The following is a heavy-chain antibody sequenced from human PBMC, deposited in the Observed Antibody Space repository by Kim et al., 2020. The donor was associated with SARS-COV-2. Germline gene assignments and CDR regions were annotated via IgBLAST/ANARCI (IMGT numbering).Heavy chain of an antibody. V-gene: IGHV4-31*03. J-gene: IGHJ2*01. CDR1: GGSISSGGYY. CDR3: ARDLGPHDYGGNSGISWYFDL. D-gene: IGHD4-17*01. CDR2: IYYSGST. Sequence: SETLSLTCTVSGGSISSGGYYWSWIRQHPGKGLEWIGYIYYSGSTYYNPSLKSRVTISVDTSKNQFSLKLSSVTAADTAVYYCARDLGPHDYGGNSGISWYFDLWGRGTLVTVSS.